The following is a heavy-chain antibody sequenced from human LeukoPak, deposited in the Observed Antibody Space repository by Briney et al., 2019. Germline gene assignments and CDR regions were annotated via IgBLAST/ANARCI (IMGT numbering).Heavy chain of an antibody. V-gene: IGHV3-23*01. CDR2: ISGSGGST. Sequence: GGSLRLSCAASGFTFSSYAMSWVRQAPGKGLEWVSAISGSGGSTYYADPVKGRFTISRDNSKNTLYLQMNSLRAEDTAVYYCAKFAQRYCSGGSCHPFDYWGQGTLVTVSS. CDR3: AKFAQRYCSGGSCHPFDY. CDR1: GFTFSSYA. D-gene: IGHD2-15*01. J-gene: IGHJ4*02.